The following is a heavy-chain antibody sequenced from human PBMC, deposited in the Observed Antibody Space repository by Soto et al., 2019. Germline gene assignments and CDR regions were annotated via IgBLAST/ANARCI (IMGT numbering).Heavy chain of an antibody. D-gene: IGHD4-4*01. CDR1: GLTFISYY. J-gene: IGHJ4*02. CDR3: VRANPTQFFDH. Sequence: QVQLVQSGAEVKNPGASVKLSCKAPGLTFISYYVHWVRQAPGQGPEWMGIVNTSGDVAKYAQNFQGRVTMTRDTSTDTVYMELRSLKSEDTAVYYCVRANPTQFFDHWGQGTLVTVSS. V-gene: IGHV1-46*01. CDR2: VNTSGDVA.